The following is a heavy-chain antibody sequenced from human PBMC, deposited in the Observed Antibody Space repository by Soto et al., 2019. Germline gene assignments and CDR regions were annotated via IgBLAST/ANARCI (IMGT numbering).Heavy chain of an antibody. V-gene: IGHV3-30*18. CDR3: AKGSYVLVDNGWLDP. Sequence: GSLRLSCAASGFTFSSYGMHWVRQAPGKGLEWVAVISYDGSNKYYADSVKGRFTISRDNSKNTLYLQMNSLRAEDTAVYYCAKGSYVLVDNGWLDPSGPGTLLTVST. CDR2: ISYDGSNK. CDR1: GFTFSSYG. D-gene: IGHD1-26*01. J-gene: IGHJ5*02.